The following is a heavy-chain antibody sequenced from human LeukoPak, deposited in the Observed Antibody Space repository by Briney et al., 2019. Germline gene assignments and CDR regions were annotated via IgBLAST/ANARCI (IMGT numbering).Heavy chain of an antibody. V-gene: IGHV1-2*02. CDR2: INPNSGGT. J-gene: IGHJ4*02. CDR1: GYTFTGYY. CDR3: ARDTSYYYDSSGYYFFDY. Sequence: ASVKVSCKASGYTFTGYYMHWVRQAPGQGLEWMGWINPNSGGTNYAQKFQGRVTITRDTSISTAYMELSRLRSDDTAVYYCARDTSYYYDSSGYYFFDYWGQGTLVTVSS. D-gene: IGHD3-22*01.